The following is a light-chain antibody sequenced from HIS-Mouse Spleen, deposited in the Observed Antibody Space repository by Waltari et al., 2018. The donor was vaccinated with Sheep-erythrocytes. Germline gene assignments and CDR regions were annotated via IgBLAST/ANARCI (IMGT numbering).Light chain of an antibody. J-gene: IGLJ3*02. CDR2: EGS. CDR3: CSYAGSSTPWV. CDR1: SSDVGSYNL. Sequence: QSALTQPASVSGSPGQSITISCTGTSSDVGSYNLVSWYQQHPGKAPKPMLYEGSKRPSGVSNRCSGSKAGNTASLTISGLQAEDEADYYCCSYAGSSTPWVFGGGTKLTVL. V-gene: IGLV2-23*01.